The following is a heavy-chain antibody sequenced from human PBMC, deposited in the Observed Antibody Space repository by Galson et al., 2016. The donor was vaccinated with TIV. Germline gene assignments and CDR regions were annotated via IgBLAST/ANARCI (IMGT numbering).Heavy chain of an antibody. V-gene: IGHV1-18*04. J-gene: IGHJ4*02. D-gene: IGHD4-17*01. Sequence: SVKVSCKASGYTFSSYSINWVRQAPGQGPEWMGWISGYSGNTNYAQKFQGRVTMTTDTSTGTAYMELRSLRSDDTAVYYCARGATVTPYSFFDYWGQGTLVTVFS. CDR1: GYTFSSYS. CDR3: ARGATVTPYSFFDY. CDR2: ISGYSGNT.